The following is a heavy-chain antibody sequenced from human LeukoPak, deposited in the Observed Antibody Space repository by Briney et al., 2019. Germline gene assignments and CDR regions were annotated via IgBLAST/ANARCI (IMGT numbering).Heavy chain of an antibody. Sequence: GGSLRLFCAASGFTFSDYYMSWIRQAPGKGLEWVSYISSSGSTIYYADSVKGRFTISRDNAKNSLYLQMNSLRAEDTAVYYCRVLYYYDSSGFRRLLDYRGQGALVTVSS. CDR1: GFTFSDYY. CDR2: ISSSGSTI. V-gene: IGHV3-11*01. D-gene: IGHD3-22*01. J-gene: IGHJ4*02. CDR3: RVLYYYDSSGFRRLLDY.